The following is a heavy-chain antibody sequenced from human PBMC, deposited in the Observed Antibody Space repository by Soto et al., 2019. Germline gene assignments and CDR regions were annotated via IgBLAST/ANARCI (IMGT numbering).Heavy chain of an antibody. CDR2: ISGSGGST. V-gene: IGHV3-23*01. Sequence: GGSLRLSCAASGFTFSSYAMSWVRQAPGKGLEWVSAISGSGGSTYYADSVKGRFTISRDNSKNTLYLQMNSLRAEDTAVYYCAKDRHSNYGAWWFDPWGQGTLVTVSS. CDR1: GFTFSSYA. J-gene: IGHJ5*02. CDR3: AKDRHSNYGAWWFDP. D-gene: IGHD4-4*01.